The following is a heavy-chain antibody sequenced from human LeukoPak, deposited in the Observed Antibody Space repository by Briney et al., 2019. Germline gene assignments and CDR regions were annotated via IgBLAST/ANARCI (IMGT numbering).Heavy chain of an antibody. J-gene: IGHJ4*02. CDR3: ARVLHPRYSPYYFDY. V-gene: IGHV1-46*01. Sequence: ASVKVSCKASGYTFTSYYMHWVRQAPGQGLEWMGIINPSGGSTSYAQKFQGRVTMTRDTSISTAYMELSRLRSDDTAVYYCARVLHPRYSPYYFDYWGQGTLVTVSS. D-gene: IGHD2-15*01. CDR1: GYTFTSYY. CDR2: INPSGGST.